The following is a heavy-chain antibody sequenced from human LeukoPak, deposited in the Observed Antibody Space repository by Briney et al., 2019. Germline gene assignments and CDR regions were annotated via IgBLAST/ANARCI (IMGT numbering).Heavy chain of an antibody. CDR1: GYTFTGYY. D-gene: IGHD2-2*02. J-gene: IGHJ5*02. CDR3: ASMGAGGYCSSTSCYTPDH. CDR2: INPNSGGT. V-gene: IGHV1-2*02. Sequence: ASVKVSCKASGYTFTGYYMHWVRQAPGQGLDWMGWINPNSGGTNYAQKFQGRVTMTRDTSISTAYMELSRLRSDDTAVYYCASMGAGGYCSSTSCYTPDHWGQGTLVTVFS.